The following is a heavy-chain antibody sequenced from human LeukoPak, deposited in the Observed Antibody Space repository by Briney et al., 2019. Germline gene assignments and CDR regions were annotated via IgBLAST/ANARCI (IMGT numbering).Heavy chain of an antibody. CDR3: ARNFGGGDSSGPYF. CDR2: INWNGGST. V-gene: IGHV3-20*04. Sequence: GGSLRLSCAASGFTFNGYGMAWVRQAPGKGLEWVSGINWNGGSTGYVDSVKGRFTISRDNAKNSLYLQMNSLRAEDTAVYYCARNFGGGDSSGPYFWGQGTLVTVSS. CDR1: GFTFNGYG. D-gene: IGHD3-22*01. J-gene: IGHJ4*02.